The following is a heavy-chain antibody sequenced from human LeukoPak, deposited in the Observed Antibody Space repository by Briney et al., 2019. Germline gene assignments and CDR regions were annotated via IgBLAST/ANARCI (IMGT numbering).Heavy chain of an antibody. CDR2: ISGSGDST. CDR1: GFTFSSSA. D-gene: IGHD6-13*01. CDR3: AKTRPLDSSSWSHGDY. V-gene: IGHV3-23*01. Sequence: GGSLRLSCAASGFTFSSSAMSWVRQAPGKGLEWVSAISGSGDSTYYGDSVKGRFTISRDNSKNTLYLQMNSLRAEDTAVYYCAKTRPLDSSSWSHGDYWGQGTLVTVSS. J-gene: IGHJ4*02.